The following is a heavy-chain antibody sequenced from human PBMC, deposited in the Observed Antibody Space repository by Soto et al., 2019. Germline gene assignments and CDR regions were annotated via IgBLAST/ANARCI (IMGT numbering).Heavy chain of an antibody. D-gene: IGHD1-20*01. J-gene: IGHJ6*02. CDR1: GFTFSSYA. Sequence: QVQLVESGGGVVQPGRSLRLSCAASGFTFSSYAMHWVRQAPGKGLEWVAVISYDGSNKYYADSVKGRFTISRDNSKNTLYLQMNSRRAEDTAVYYCARDNQGAITGNIYYYYYGMDVWGQGTTVTVSS. V-gene: IGHV3-30-3*01. CDR3: ARDNQGAITGNIYYYYYGMDV. CDR2: ISYDGSNK.